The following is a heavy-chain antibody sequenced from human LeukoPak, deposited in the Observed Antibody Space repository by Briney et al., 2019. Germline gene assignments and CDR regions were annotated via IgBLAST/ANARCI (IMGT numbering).Heavy chain of an antibody. CDR1: GGSISSSSYY. J-gene: IGHJ5*02. CDR2: IYYSGST. Sequence: SETLSLTCTVSGGSISSSSYYWGWIRQPPGKGLEWIGSIYYSGSTYYNPSLKSRVTISVDTSKNQFSLKLSSVTAADTAVYFCARRPAVPAMVTSWGQGTLVTVSS. CDR3: ARRPAVPAMVTS. D-gene: IGHD5-18*01. V-gene: IGHV4-39*01.